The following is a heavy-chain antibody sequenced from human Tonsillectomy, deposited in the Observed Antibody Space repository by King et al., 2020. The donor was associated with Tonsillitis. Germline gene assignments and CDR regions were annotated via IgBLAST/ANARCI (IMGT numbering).Heavy chain of an antibody. Sequence: VQLQESGPGLVKPSQTLSLTCTVSDGSISSGDYYWSWIRQPPGKGLEWIGYIYYSGSTYYNPSLKSRVIISVDTSKNQFSLKLSSVTAADTAVYYCARERYDFWSGYYCCFDYWGQGTLVTVSS. CDR1: DGSISSGDYY. V-gene: IGHV4-30-4*01. J-gene: IGHJ4*02. CDR2: IYYSGST. CDR3: ARERYDFWSGYYCCFDY. D-gene: IGHD3-3*01.